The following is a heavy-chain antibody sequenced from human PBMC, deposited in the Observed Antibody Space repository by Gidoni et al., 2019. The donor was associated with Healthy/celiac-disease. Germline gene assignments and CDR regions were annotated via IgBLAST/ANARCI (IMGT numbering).Heavy chain of an antibody. V-gene: IGHV4-34*01. Sequence: QVQLQQWGAGLLKPSETLSLTCAVYGGSFSGYYWSWIRQPPGKGLEWIGEINHSGSTNYNPSLKRRVTISVDTSKNQFSLKLSSVTAADTAVYYCASGSSSRNFDYWGQGTLVTVSS. J-gene: IGHJ4*02. CDR1: GGSFSGYY. D-gene: IGHD6-13*01. CDR2: INHSGST. CDR3: ASGSSSRNFDY.